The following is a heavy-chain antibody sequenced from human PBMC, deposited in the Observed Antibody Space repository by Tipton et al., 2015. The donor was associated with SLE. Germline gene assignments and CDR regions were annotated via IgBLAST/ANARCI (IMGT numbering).Heavy chain of an antibody. J-gene: IGHJ3*02. V-gene: IGHV4-59*08. D-gene: IGHD2-8*01. CDR3: ARRCTTTTCDDAFDI. CDR1: GASISSNY. CDR2: IYYSGSN. Sequence: TLSLTCTVSGASISSNYWSWIRQPPGKGLEWSGHIYYSGSNNYNPSLKSRVTISVDTSKNHFSLKLRSVTAADTAVYYCARRCTTTTCDDAFDIWGQGTMVTVSP.